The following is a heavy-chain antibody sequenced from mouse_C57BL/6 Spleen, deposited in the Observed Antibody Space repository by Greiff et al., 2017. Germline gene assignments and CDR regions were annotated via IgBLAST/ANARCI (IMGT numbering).Heavy chain of an antibody. Sequence: EVHLVESGGGLVQPKGSLKLSCAASGFSFNTYAMNWVRQAPGKGLEWVARIRSKSNNYATYYADSVKDRFTISRDDSESMLYLQMNNLKTEDTAMYYCVRHYYGSSYEGAWFAYWGQGTLVTVSA. V-gene: IGHV10-1*01. D-gene: IGHD1-1*01. CDR2: IRSKSNNYAT. J-gene: IGHJ3*01. CDR3: VRHYYGSSYEGAWFAY. CDR1: GFSFNTYA.